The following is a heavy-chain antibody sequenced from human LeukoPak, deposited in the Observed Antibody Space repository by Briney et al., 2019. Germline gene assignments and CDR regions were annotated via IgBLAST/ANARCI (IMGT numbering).Heavy chain of an antibody. CDR1: GGSFSGYY. J-gene: IGHJ4*02. D-gene: IGHD5-18*01. CDR3: ASSRRGYSYGVNFDY. Sequence: SETLSLTCAVYGGSFSGYYWSWIRQPPGKGLEWIGEINHSGSTNYNPSLKSRVTISVDTSKNQFSLKLSSVTAADTAVYYCASSRRGYSYGVNFDYWGQGTLVTVSS. CDR2: INHSGST. V-gene: IGHV4-34*01.